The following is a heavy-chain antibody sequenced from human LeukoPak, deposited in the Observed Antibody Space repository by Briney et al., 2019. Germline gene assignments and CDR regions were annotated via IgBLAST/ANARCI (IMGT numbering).Heavy chain of an antibody. J-gene: IGHJ5*02. CDR2: IIPILGIA. CDR1: GGTFSSYT. CDR3: ARDGHPANIVVVPAASGFDP. V-gene: IGHV1-69*04. D-gene: IGHD2-2*01. Sequence: SVKVSCKASGGTFSSYTISWVRQAPGQGLEWMGRIIPILGIANYAQKFQGRVTITADKSTSTAYMELSSLRSEDTAVYYCARDGHPANIVVVPAASGFDPWGQGTLVTVSS.